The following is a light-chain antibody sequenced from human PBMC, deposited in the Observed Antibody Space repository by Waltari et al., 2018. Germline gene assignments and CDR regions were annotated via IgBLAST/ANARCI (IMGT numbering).Light chain of an antibody. CDR3: QQSYTPPPT. CDR2: AAS. Sequence: QMTQSPSSLSASVGDRVTIACRASQSISTYVNWYRHKPGKAPQLLIFAASSLQSGVPSRFRGRGSGTDFTLTISSLQAEDFATYYCQQSYTPPPTFGQGTRLDIK. CDR1: QSISTY. J-gene: IGKJ5*01. V-gene: IGKV1-39*01.